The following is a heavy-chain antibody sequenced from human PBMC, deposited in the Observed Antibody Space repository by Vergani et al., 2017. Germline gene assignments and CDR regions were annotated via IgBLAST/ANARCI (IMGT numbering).Heavy chain of an antibody. J-gene: IGHJ5*02. D-gene: IGHD2-21*01. Sequence: QVPLQESGPGLVNPSETLSLTCSVSGGSITNYYWSWIRQAAGKGLEWIGRVSVSGSTDSNASLRSRVTMSIDTSTNQFSLKLTSVTAADTAIYYCARGNCGVNCPKYNWLAPWGRGSLVTVSS. CDR2: VSVSGST. V-gene: IGHV4-4*07. CDR1: GGSITNYY. CDR3: ARGNCGVNCPKYNWLAP.